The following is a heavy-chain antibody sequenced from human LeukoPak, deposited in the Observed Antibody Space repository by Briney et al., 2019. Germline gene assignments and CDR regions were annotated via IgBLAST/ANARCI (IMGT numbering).Heavy chain of an antibody. Sequence: GGSLRLSCAASGFTFSSYGMHWVRQAPGKGLEWVAVIWYDGSNKYYADSVKGRFTISRDNSKNTLYLQMNSLRTEDTAVYYCARDKYGGPGGFFDYWGQGTLVTVSS. CDR1: GFTFSSYG. CDR2: IWYDGSNK. CDR3: ARDKYGGPGGFFDY. J-gene: IGHJ4*02. D-gene: IGHD4-23*01. V-gene: IGHV3-33*01.